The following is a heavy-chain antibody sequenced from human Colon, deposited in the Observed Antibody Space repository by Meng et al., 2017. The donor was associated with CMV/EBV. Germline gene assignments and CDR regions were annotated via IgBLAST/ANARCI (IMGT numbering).Heavy chain of an antibody. CDR1: GGSISSGGYY. Sequence: SETLSLTCSVSGGSISSGGYYWTWIRQHPGKGLEWSGYIYYSGSTNYNPSLKSRVTISVDTSKNQFSLKLSSVTAADTAVYYCAGVYAIRWFDPWGQGTLVTVSS. CDR3: AGVYAIRWFDP. CDR2: IYYSGST. D-gene: IGHD2-8*01. J-gene: IGHJ5*02. V-gene: IGHV4-61*08.